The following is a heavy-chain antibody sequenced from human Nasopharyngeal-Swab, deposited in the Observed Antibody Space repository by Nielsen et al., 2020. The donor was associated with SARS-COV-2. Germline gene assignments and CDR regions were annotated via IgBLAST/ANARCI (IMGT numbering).Heavy chain of an antibody. CDR3: ARGVRVTTGYYYGPDV. CDR2: INYSGNT. D-gene: IGHD4-17*01. Sequence: WIRQPPGKGLEWIGEINYSGNTNYSPTLKSRVLMSVDTSKNQFSLKVSSVTAADTAVYFCARGVRVTTGYYYGPDVWGQGTTVTVSS. J-gene: IGHJ6*02. V-gene: IGHV4-34*01.